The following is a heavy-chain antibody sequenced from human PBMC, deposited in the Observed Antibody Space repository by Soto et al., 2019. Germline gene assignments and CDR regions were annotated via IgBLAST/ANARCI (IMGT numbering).Heavy chain of an antibody. D-gene: IGHD5-18*01. V-gene: IGHV3-30*18. CDR3: AKDIPGGYSYAPGAY. J-gene: IGHJ4*02. CDR2: ISYDGSNK. CDR1: GFTFSSYG. Sequence: PGGSLRLSCAASGFTFSSYGMHWVRPAPGKGLERVAVISYDGSNKYYADSVKGRFTISRDNSKNTLYLQMNSLRAEDTAVYYCAKDIPGGYSYAPGAYWGQGTLVTVSS.